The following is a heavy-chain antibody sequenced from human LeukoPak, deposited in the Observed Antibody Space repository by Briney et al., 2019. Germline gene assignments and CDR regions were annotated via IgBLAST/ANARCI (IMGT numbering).Heavy chain of an antibody. V-gene: IGHV3-30-3*01. CDR2: ISYDGSNK. Sequence: PGGSLRLSCAASGFTFSSYAMHWVRQAPGKGLEWVAVISYDGSNKYYADSVKGRFTISRDNSRNTLYLQMNSLRAEDTAVYYCARGPERTGVGTRYYYDMDVWGQGTTDTVSS. J-gene: IGHJ6*02. CDR1: GFTFSSYA. CDR3: ARGPERTGVGTRYYYDMDV. D-gene: IGHD2-8*01.